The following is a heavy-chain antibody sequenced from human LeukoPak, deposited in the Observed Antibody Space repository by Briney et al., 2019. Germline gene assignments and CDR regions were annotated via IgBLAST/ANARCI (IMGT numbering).Heavy chain of an antibody. CDR1: GGSFSDYD. CDR3: ARGRPRFLGWLSPPNWFDP. J-gene: IGHJ5*02. Sequence: SETLSLTCAVYGGSFSDYDWSWIRQPPGKGLEWIGEVNHSGSTNYNPSLKSRVTISVDTSKNQFSLKLSSVTAADTAVYYCARGRPRFLGWLSPPNWFDPWGQGTLVTVSS. D-gene: IGHD3-3*01. V-gene: IGHV4-34*01. CDR2: VNHSGST.